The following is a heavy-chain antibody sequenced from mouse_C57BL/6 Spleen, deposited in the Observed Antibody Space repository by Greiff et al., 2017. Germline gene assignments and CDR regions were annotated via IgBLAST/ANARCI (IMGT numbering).Heavy chain of an antibody. CDR2: INPSNGDT. D-gene: IGHD2-4*01. J-gene: IGHJ2*01. V-gene: IGHV1-20*01. CDR3: ERGDYEYDGYYFDY. Sequence: VQLQQPGPELVKPGASVKLSCKASGYSFTGYFMHWVMQSHGQSLEWIGRINPSNGDTFYNQKFKGKATLTVDKSSSTAHMELRSLTSEDSAVYYCERGDYEYDGYYFDYWGQGTTLTVSA. CDR1: GYSFTGYF.